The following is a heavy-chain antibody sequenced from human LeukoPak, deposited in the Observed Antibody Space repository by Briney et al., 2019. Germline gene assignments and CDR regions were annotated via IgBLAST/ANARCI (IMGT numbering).Heavy chain of an antibody. V-gene: IGHV4-4*02. Sequence: PSGTLSLTCAVSGGSVSSSYFWTWVRQPPGKGLEWIGEIYHSGSTNYNPSLKSRVTISVDKSKNQFSLRLGSVTAADTAVYYCARDSAGRFLDYWGQGTLVTVSS. CDR3: ARDSAGRFLDY. CDR1: GGSVSSSYF. J-gene: IGHJ4*02. D-gene: IGHD6-13*01. CDR2: IYHSGST.